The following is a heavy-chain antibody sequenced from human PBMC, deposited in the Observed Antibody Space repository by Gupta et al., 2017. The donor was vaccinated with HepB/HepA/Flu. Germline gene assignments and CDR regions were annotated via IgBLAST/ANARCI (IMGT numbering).Heavy chain of an antibody. V-gene: IGHV3-30*18. CDR2: ISHDGSNK. CDR1: GFTFRRYG. Sequence: QVQLVESGGGVVQPGRSLRLSCAASGFTFRRYGMCWVRQAPGKGLEWVAVISHDGSNKYYGDFVKGRFTISRDNSKDTLYLQMIGLRTEDTAVYYCAKAYGSGSRYYYYGMDVWGQGTTVTVSS. CDR3: AKAYGSGSRYYYYGMDV. J-gene: IGHJ6*02. D-gene: IGHD3-10*01.